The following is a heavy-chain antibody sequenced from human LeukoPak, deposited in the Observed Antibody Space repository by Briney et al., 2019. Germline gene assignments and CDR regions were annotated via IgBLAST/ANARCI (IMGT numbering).Heavy chain of an antibody. CDR3: ARGRYFDFYAAFDY. V-gene: IGHV1-69*06. D-gene: IGHD3-9*01. Sequence: SVKVSCKASGGTFSSYAISWVRQAPGQGLEWMGGIIPIFGTADYAQKFQGRVMITADKSPSTAYMELSSLRSEDTAVYYCARGRYFDFYAAFDYWGQGTLVTVSS. CDR1: GGTFSSYA. J-gene: IGHJ4*02. CDR2: IIPIFGTA.